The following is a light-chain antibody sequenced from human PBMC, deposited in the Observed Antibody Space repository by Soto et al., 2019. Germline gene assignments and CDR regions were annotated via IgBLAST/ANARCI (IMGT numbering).Light chain of an antibody. V-gene: IGLV1-47*01. J-gene: IGLJ1*01. Sequence: QSVLTQPPSASGTPGQRVTISCSGSSSNIGSNYVYWYQQLPGTAPKLLIYRNNQRPSGVPDLFSGSKSGTSASLAISGLRSEDEADYYCEAWDDSLSGYVFGTGTKVTVL. CDR3: EAWDDSLSGYV. CDR2: RNN. CDR1: SSNIGSNY.